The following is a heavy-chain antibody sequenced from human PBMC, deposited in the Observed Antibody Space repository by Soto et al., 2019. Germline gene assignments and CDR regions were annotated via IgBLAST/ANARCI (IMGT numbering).Heavy chain of an antibody. CDR3: ARDTGATVAGTFDY. CDR1: GFTFSSYA. D-gene: IGHD6-19*01. CDR2: IKQDGSET. V-gene: IGHV3-7*01. Sequence: GGSLRLSCAAAGFTFSSYAMSWVRQATGKGLEWVANIKQDGSETYYVDSVKGRFTISRDNAKNSLFLQMNSLRAEDTAIYYCARDTGATVAGTFDYWGQGTLVTVSS. J-gene: IGHJ4*02.